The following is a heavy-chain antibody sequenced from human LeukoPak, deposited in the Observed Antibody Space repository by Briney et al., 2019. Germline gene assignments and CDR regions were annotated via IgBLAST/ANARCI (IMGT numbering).Heavy chain of an antibody. Sequence: PSETLSLTCSVSGGSISSSNYYWGWIRQPPGKGLEWIGSMYYSGSTYYNPSLKSRVTISVDTSKNQFSLKLSSVTAADTVVYYCARLDRYSSGWGDYWGQGTLVTVSS. D-gene: IGHD6-19*01. J-gene: IGHJ4*02. V-gene: IGHV4-39*01. CDR1: GGSISSSNYY. CDR2: MYYSGST. CDR3: ARLDRYSSGWGDY.